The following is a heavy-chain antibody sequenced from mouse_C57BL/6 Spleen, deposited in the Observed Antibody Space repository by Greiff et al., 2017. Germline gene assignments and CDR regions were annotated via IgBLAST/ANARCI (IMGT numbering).Heavy chain of an antibody. CDR2: IYPSDSET. CDR1: GYTFTSYW. V-gene: IGHV1-61*01. CDR3: AGDYYSNQGYFDV. J-gene: IGHJ1*03. Sequence: VQLQQPGAELVRPGSSVKLSCKASGYTFTSYWMDWVKQRPGQGLEWIGNIYPSDSETHYNQKFKDKATLTVDKSSSTAYMQLSSLTSEDSAVYYCAGDYYSNQGYFDVWGTGTTVTVSS. D-gene: IGHD2-5*01.